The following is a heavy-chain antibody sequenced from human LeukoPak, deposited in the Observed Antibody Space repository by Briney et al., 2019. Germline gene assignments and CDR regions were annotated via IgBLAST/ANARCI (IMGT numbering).Heavy chain of an antibody. D-gene: IGHD3-3*01. CDR3: ARTYYDFWSAHRELTGTTGPFDY. Sequence: AGGSLRLSCAASGFTFSSYAMSWVRQAPGKGLEWVSYISSSSSTIYYADSVKGRFTISRDNAKNSLYLQMNSLRAEDTAVYYCARTYYDFWSAHRELTGTTGPFDYWGQGTLVTVSS. CDR2: ISSSSSTI. J-gene: IGHJ4*02. V-gene: IGHV3-48*01. CDR1: GFTFSSYA.